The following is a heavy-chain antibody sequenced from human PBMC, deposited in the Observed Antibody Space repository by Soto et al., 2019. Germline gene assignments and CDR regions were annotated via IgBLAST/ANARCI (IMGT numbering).Heavy chain of an antibody. CDR1: GGTFSSYA. D-gene: IGHD1-1*01. Sequence: QVQLVPSGAEVKKPGSSVKVSCKASGGTFSSYAISWVRQAPGQGLEWMGGIIPIFGTANYAQKLQGRVTITADEPTSTASMELSSRRSEDTAVYYCARDLNGGNPFVFAYWGQGTLVTLSS. V-gene: IGHV1-69*01. CDR3: ARDLNGGNPFVFAY. CDR2: IIPIFGTA. J-gene: IGHJ4*02.